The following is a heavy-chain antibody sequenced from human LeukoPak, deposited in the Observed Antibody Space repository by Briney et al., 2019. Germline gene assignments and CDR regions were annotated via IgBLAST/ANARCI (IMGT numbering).Heavy chain of an antibody. Sequence: SETLSLTCAVYGGSFSGYYWSWIRQPPGKGLEWIGEINHSGSTNYNPSLKSRVTISVDTSKNQFSLKLSSVTAADTAVCYCARVRRYYYYYGMDVWGQGTTVTVSS. V-gene: IGHV4-34*01. CDR2: INHSGST. CDR3: ARVRRYYYYYGMDV. CDR1: GGSFSGYY. J-gene: IGHJ6*02.